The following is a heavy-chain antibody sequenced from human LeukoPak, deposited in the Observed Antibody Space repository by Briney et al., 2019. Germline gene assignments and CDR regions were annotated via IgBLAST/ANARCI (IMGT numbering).Heavy chain of an antibody. CDR3: AKDSRGYSYGFDY. D-gene: IGHD5-18*01. Sequence: SGGSLRLSCAASGFTFSSYGMHWVRQAPGKGLEWVAFIRYDGSNKYYADSVKGRFTISRDNSKNTLYLQMNSLRAEDTAVYYCAKDSRGYSYGFDYWGQGTLVTVSS. CDR2: IRYDGSNK. V-gene: IGHV3-30*02. J-gene: IGHJ4*02. CDR1: GFTFSSYG.